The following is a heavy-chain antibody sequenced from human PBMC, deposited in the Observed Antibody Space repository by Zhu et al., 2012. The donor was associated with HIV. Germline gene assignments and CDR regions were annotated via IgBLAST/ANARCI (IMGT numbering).Heavy chain of an antibody. Sequence: QVQLRQWGTGLLKPSETLSLTCAIYGESFIGYYWTWFRQSPDKGLEWIGEIKSQWYRQTTVPSLKTRVTMSVDTSKNQFSLKLDSVTAADTALYYCARRGSRGHSNGLVFDYWGHGNLVTVSS. J-gene: IGHJ4*01. CDR1: GESFIGYY. V-gene: IGHV4-34*02. CDR3: ARRGSRGHSNGLVFDY. CDR2: IKSQWYR. D-gene: IGHD3-16*01.